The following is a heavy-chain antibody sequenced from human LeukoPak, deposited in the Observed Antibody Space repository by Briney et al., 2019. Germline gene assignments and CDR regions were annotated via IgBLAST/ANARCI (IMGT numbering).Heavy chain of an antibody. CDR3: ARQWQSTGFDY. CDR2: IYHSGST. D-gene: IGHD2-2*01. CDR1: GYSISSGYY. V-gene: IGHV4-38-2*01. Sequence: TSETLSLTCAVSGYSISSGYYWGWIRQPPGKGLEWIGSIYHSGSTHYNSSLKSRITISVDTSKNQFSLKLTSVTAADTAIYYRARQWQSTGFDYWGQRTLVTVSS. J-gene: IGHJ4*02.